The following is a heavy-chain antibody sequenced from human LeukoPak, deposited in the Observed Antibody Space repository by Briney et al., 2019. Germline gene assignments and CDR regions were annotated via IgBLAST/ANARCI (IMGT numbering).Heavy chain of an antibody. CDR1: GYTFTSYA. Sequence: GASVKVSCKASGYTFTSYAMNWVRQAPGQGLEWMGWINTNTGNPTYAQGFTGRFVFSLDTSVSTAYLQISSLKAEDTAVYYCARDRLRVTMIARRGNWFDPWGQGTLVTVSS. J-gene: IGHJ5*02. D-gene: IGHD3-22*01. V-gene: IGHV7-4-1*02. CDR3: ARDRLRVTMIARRGNWFDP. CDR2: INTNTGNP.